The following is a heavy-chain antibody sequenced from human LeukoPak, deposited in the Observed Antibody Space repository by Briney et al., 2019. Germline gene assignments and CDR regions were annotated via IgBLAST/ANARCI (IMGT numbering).Heavy chain of an antibody. V-gene: IGHV3-7*01. CDR1: GFTFDDYG. D-gene: IGHD2-15*01. J-gene: IGHJ5*02. CDR3: ARSRRIGGFDP. CDR2: IKQDGSEK. Sequence: GGSLRLSCAASGFTFDDYGMSWVRQAPGKGLEWVANIKQDGSEKYYVDSVKGRFTISRENAKNSLYLQMNSLRAGDTAVYYCARSRRIGGFDPWGQGTLVTVSS.